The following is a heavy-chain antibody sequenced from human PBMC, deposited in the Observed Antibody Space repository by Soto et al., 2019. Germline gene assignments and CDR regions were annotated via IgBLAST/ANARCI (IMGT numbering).Heavy chain of an antibody. J-gene: IGHJ6*02. CDR1: GFTLSDHY. V-gene: IGHV3-23*01. Sequence: PGGSLRLSCAGSGFTLSDHYIDWVRQAPGKGLEWVSAITGTGGNTYYVDSVKGRFTSSRDNSKNMLYLQVNSLRVEDTGVYYCARIRGYWYGLGLWRQAATVSLSS. CDR3: ARIRGYWYGLGL. CDR2: ITGTGGNT.